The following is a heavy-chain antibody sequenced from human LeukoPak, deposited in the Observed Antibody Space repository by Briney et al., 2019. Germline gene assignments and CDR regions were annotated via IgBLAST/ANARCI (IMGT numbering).Heavy chain of an antibody. D-gene: IGHD3-9*01. CDR1: GGSFSGYY. J-gene: IGHJ3*02. V-gene: IGHV4-4*07. Sequence: SETLSLTCAVYGGSFSGYYWSWIRQPAGKGLEWIGRIYTSGSTNYNPSLKSRVTISVDTSKNQFSLKLSSVTAADTAVYYCARDKADILTGYYPDAFDIWGQGTMVTVSS. CDR2: IYTSGST. CDR3: ARDKADILTGYYPDAFDI.